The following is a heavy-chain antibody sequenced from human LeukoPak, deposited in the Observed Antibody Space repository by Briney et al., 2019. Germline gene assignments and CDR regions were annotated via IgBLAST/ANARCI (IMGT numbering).Heavy chain of an antibody. CDR2: ISGSGGST. V-gene: IGHV3-23*01. CDR1: GFTFSSYA. D-gene: IGHD1-1*01. J-gene: IGHJ4*02. Sequence: PGGSLRLSCAASGFTFSSYAMSWVRQAPGKGLEWVSAISGSGGSTYYADSVKGRFTISRDNSKNTLYLQMNSLRAEDTAVYYCAKDISRNGLPLGLDYWGQGTLVTVSS. CDR3: AKDISRNGLPLGLDY.